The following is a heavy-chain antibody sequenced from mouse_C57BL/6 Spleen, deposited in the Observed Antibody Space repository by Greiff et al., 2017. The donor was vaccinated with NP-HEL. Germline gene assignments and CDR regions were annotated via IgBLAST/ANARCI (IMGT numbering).Heavy chain of an antibody. CDR3: ARRDYGSSSYAMDY. D-gene: IGHD1-1*01. V-gene: IGHV5-17*01. J-gene: IGHJ4*01. CDR2: ISSGSSTI. CDR1: GFTFSDYG. Sequence: EVQGVESGGGLVKPGGSLKLSCAASGFTFSDYGMHWVRQAPEKGLEWVAYISSGSSTIYYADPVKGRFTISRDHAKNTLFLQMTSLRSEDTAMYYCARRDYGSSSYAMDYWGQGTSVTVSS.